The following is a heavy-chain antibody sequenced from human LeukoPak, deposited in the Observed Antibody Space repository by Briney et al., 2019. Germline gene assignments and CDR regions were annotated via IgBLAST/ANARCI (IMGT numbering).Heavy chain of an antibody. J-gene: IGHJ4*02. V-gene: IGHV4-39*07. CDR1: GGSMSNIYY. CDR3: ARVGRNFDY. Sequence: SETLSLTCNVSGGSMSNIYYWGWIRQPPGKGLEWIGNIFYSGITYYNPSLRSRVTIAIDTSKSQFSLKLTSVTAADTAVYYCARVGRNFDYWGQGTLVTVSS. CDR2: IFYSGIT. D-gene: IGHD3-10*01.